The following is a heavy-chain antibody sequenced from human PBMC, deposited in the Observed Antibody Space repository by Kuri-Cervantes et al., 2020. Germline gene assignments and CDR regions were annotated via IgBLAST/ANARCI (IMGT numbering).Heavy chain of an antibody. V-gene: IGHV3-7*03. CDR1: GFTFSSYW. J-gene: IGHJ4*02. Sequence: GESLKISCAASGFTFSSYWITWVRQAPGKGLEWVANIKQDGSEKYYVDSVKGRFTVSRDNAKNSLYLQMDSLRAEDTAVYYCAKRFGSGSFDYWGQGTLVTVSS. D-gene: IGHD3-10*01. CDR2: IKQDGSEK. CDR3: AKRFGSGSFDY.